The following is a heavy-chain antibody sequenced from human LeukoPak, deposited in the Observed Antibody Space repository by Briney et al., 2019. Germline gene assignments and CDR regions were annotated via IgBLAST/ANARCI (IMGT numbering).Heavy chain of an antibody. J-gene: IGHJ6*02. CDR3: ARDCSSTSCYGLSNYYGMDV. D-gene: IGHD2-2*01. Sequence: GGSLRLSCAASEFTFSDYYMSWIRQAPGKGLEWVSYISSSGSTIYYADSVKGRFTISRDNAKNSLYLQMNSLRAEDTAVYYCARDCSSTSCYGLSNYYGMDVWGQGTTVTVSS. CDR2: ISSSGSTI. V-gene: IGHV3-11*01. CDR1: EFTFSDYY.